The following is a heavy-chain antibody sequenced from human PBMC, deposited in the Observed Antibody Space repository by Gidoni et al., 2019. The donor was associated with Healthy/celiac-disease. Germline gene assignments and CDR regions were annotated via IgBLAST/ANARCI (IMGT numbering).Heavy chain of an antibody. CDR3: ARDETYYYGSGNENWFDP. Sequence: QVQLVESGGGVVQPGRSLRLSCAASGFTFSSYAMHWVRQAPGKGLEWVAVISYDGSNKYYADSVKGRFTISRDNSKNTLYLQMNSLRAEDTAVYYCARDETYYYGSGNENWFDPWGQGTLVTVSS. V-gene: IGHV3-30*04. CDR1: GFTFSSYA. CDR2: ISYDGSNK. J-gene: IGHJ5*02. D-gene: IGHD3-10*01.